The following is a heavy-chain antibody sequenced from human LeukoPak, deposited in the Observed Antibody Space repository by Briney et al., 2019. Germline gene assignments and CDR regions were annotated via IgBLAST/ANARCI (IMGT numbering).Heavy chain of an antibody. J-gene: IGHJ4*02. D-gene: IGHD3-16*01. CDR1: GFTFSNAW. CDR2: ISSGSSYI. Sequence: GGSLRLSCAASGFTFSNAWMSWVRQAPGKGLEWVSSISSGSSYIYYADSVKGRFTISRDNAKNSLYLQMNRLRAEDTSLYYCVTDWGDSWGQGTLVTVSS. CDR3: VTDWGDS. V-gene: IGHV3-21*01.